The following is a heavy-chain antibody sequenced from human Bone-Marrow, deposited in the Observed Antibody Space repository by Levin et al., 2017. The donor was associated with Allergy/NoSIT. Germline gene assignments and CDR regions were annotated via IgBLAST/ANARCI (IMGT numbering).Heavy chain of an antibody. V-gene: IGHV3-9*01. CDR3: AKDYGRIVGATGWFDP. J-gene: IGHJ5*02. Sequence: PGGSLRLSCAASGFTFDDYAMHWVRQAPGKGLEWVSGISWNSGSIGYADSVKGRFTISRDNAKNSLYLQMNSLRAEDTALYYCAKDYGRIVGATGWFDPWGQGTLVTVSS. D-gene: IGHD1-26*01. CDR1: GFTFDDYA. CDR2: ISWNSGSI.